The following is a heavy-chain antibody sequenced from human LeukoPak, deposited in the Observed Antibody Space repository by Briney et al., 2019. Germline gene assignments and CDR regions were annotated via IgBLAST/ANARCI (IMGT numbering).Heavy chain of an antibody. V-gene: IGHV3-11*04. CDR2: VSSSGSTI. CDR1: GFTFSDYY. J-gene: IGHJ6*02. Sequence: GGSLRLSCAASGFTFSDYYMSWIRQAPGKGLEWVAQVSSSGSTIYYTDSVKGRFTISRDNSKNTLYLQMNSLRAEDTAVYYCARTTVSLKFYYYYGMDVWGQGTTVTVSS. D-gene: IGHD4-17*01. CDR3: ARTTVSLKFYYYYGMDV.